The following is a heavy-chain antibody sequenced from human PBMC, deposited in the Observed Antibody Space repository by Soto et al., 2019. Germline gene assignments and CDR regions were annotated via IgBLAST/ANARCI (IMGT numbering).Heavy chain of an antibody. Sequence: GESLKISCAASGFTFSSYGMHWVRQAPGKGLEWVAVIWYDGSNKYYADSVKGRFTISRDNSKNTLYLQMNSLRAEDTAVYYCARDHSRGVVPAYFDYWGQGTLVTVSS. CDR1: GFTFSSYG. D-gene: IGHD2-2*01. CDR3: ARDHSRGVVPAYFDY. J-gene: IGHJ4*02. CDR2: IWYDGSNK. V-gene: IGHV3-33*01.